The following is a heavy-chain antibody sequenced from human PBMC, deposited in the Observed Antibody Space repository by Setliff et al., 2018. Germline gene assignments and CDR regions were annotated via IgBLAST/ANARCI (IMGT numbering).Heavy chain of an antibody. Sequence: SVKVSCKASGGTFSSYGISWVRQAPGQGLEWLGGTIPNFGTTNYAQEFQGRVTIITDESTSTAYMELRRLKSDDTAVYYCARGEHIVSGDFYHYIDVWGKGTTVTVSS. J-gene: IGHJ6*03. CDR2: TIPNFGTT. CDR3: ARGEHIVSGDFYHYIDV. D-gene: IGHD2-15*01. V-gene: IGHV1-69*05. CDR1: GGTFSSYG.